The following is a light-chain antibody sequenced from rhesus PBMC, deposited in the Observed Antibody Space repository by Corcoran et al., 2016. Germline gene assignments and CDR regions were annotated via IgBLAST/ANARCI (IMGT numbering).Light chain of an antibody. CDR1: QSVGSY. Sequence: EIVMTQSPATLSLSPGERATLSCRASQSVGSYLAWYQQKPGQAPRLLIYGASRRAPGIPDRLSGSGSWTDCTLTISSVEPEDVGVYYGQQSSNLSRTFGQGTKVEIK. J-gene: IGKJ1*01. V-gene: IGKV3-24*04. CDR3: QQSSNLSRT. CDR2: GAS.